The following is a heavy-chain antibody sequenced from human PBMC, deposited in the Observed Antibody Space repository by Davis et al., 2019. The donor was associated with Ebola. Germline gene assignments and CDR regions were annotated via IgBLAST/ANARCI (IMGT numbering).Heavy chain of an antibody. Sequence: PGGSLRLSCKGSGYSFTSYWIGWVRQTPGKGLEWMGIIYPGDSDTRYSPSFQGQVTISADKSISTAYLQWSSLKASDTAMYYCARRSSSNVGWDYWGQGTLVTVSS. CDR2: IYPGDSDT. CDR1: GYSFTSYW. J-gene: IGHJ4*02. V-gene: IGHV5-51*01. D-gene: IGHD6-13*01. CDR3: ARRSSSNVGWDY.